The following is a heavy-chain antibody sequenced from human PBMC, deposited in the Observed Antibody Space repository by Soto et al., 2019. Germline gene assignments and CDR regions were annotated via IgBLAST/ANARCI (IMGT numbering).Heavy chain of an antibody. V-gene: IGHV5-51*01. Sequence: GASLKISCKGSGYSFTSYWIGWVRQMPGKGLEWMGIIYPGDSDTRYSPSFQGQVTISADKSISTAYLQWSSLKASDTAMYYCARGPVTTDYYYYGMDVWGQGTTVTVSS. D-gene: IGHD4-17*01. CDR1: GYSFTSYW. CDR3: ARGPVTTDYYYYGMDV. CDR2: IYPGDSDT. J-gene: IGHJ6*02.